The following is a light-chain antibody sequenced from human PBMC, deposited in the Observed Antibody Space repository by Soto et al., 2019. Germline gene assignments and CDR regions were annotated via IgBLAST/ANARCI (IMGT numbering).Light chain of an antibody. V-gene: IGLV1-51*01. CDR1: SSNIGNNY. CDR3: GTGDSSLGVYV. J-gene: IGLJ1*01. CDR2: DNH. Sequence: QSVLTQPPSVSAAPGQKVTISCSGSSSNIGNNYVSWYQQLPGTAPKLLIYDNHKRPSGIPDRFSGSKSGTSATLGITGLQTGDEADYYWGTGDSSLGVYVLGTGTRVTAL.